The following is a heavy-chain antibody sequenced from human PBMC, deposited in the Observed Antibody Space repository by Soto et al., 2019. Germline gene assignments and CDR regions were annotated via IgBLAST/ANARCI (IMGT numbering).Heavy chain of an antibody. Sequence: QVQLVQSGAEVKKPGASVKVSCKASGYTCTSYAMHWVRQAPGQRLEWMGWINAGNGNTKYSQKFQGRVTITRDTSASTAYMELSSLRSEDTAVYYGARGMVTTYFDYWGQGTLVTVSS. CDR1: GYTCTSYA. V-gene: IGHV1-3*01. CDR3: ARGMVTTYFDY. CDR2: INAGNGNT. D-gene: IGHD3-10*01. J-gene: IGHJ4*02.